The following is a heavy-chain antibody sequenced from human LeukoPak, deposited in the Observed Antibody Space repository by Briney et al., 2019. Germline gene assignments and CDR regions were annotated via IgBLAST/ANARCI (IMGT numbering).Heavy chain of an antibody. CDR1: GDSISTSSYY. J-gene: IGHJ4*02. V-gene: IGHV4-39*07. Sequence: SETLSLTCSVSGDSISTSSYYWGWIRQPPGKGLEWIGTIYYSGSTYYNPSLKSRVTISVDTSKNQFSLKLSSVTAADTAVYYCARDSEVATFGYWGQGTLVTVSS. CDR3: ARDSEVATFGY. CDR2: IYYSGST. D-gene: IGHD5-12*01.